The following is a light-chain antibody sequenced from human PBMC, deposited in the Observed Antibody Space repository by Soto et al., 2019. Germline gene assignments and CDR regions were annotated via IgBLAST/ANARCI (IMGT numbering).Light chain of an antibody. CDR1: SSDVGGYNY. CDR2: DVS. J-gene: IGLJ2*01. V-gene: IGLV2-14*01. CDR3: SSYTGSSTPVV. Sequence: QSVLTQSASVSGSPGQSITISCTGTSSDVGGYNYVSWYQQHPGEAPKLIIFDVSNRPSGVSNRFSGSKSGNTASLTISGLQAEDEAEYSCSSYTGSSTPVVFGGGTKLTVL.